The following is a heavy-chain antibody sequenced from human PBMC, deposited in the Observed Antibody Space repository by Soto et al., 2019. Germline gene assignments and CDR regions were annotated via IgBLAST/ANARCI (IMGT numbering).Heavy chain of an antibody. CDR2: ISGDGDNT. CDR1: GFTFSNYA. V-gene: IGHV3-23*01. Sequence: EVQLLESGGGLVQPGGSLRLSCAASGFTFSNYAMSWVRQGPGKGLEWVSIISGDGDNTNYADSVKGRFTISRDNSKNQRPLQMHSLRAEGQAVYYCADGIGPFWGGGCYPRLAGYWGQGTLVTVSS. CDR3: ADGIGPFWGGGCYPRLAGY. D-gene: IGHD2-21*01. J-gene: IGHJ4*02.